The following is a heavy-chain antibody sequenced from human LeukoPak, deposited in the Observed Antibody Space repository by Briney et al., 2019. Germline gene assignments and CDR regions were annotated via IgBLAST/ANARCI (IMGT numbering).Heavy chain of an antibody. CDR1: GFTFSGYW. D-gene: IGHD1-26*01. CDR2: IRSDGSIT. V-gene: IGHV3-74*01. J-gene: IGHJ4*02. Sequence: PGGFLRLSCAASGFTFSGYWMHWVRHAPGKGLAWASVIRSDGSITTYADSVKGRFTISRDTAKNTLYLQMNSLRAEDTAVYYCARDGRSGNFDKWGQGTLVSVSS. CDR3: ARDGRSGNFDK.